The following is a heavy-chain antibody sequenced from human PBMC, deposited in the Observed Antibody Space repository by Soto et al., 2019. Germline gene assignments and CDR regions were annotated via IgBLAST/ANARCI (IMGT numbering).Heavy chain of an antibody. CDR2: IIPIRGIA. CDR3: ARGGVAGFDY. Sequence: QVQLVQSGAEVKKPGSSVKVSCKASGGTFSSYSISWVRQAPGQGLEWMGRIIPIRGIANYGQKFQGRVTITADKSTSTAYMELSSLRAEDTAVYHCARGGVAGFDYWGQGTLVTVSS. V-gene: IGHV1-69*02. D-gene: IGHD6-19*01. CDR1: GGTFSSYS. J-gene: IGHJ4*02.